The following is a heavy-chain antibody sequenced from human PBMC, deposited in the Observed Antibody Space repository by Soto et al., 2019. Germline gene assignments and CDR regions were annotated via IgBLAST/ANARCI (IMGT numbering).Heavy chain of an antibody. J-gene: IGHJ4*02. V-gene: IGHV3-30*18. Sequence: QVQLVESGGGVVQPGRSLRLSCEASGSTFSSYGMHWVRQTPGKGLEWVAVISYDGSNKYYRDSVKGRFTISRDSSKNTLYLQMNSLRAEDTAVYYCAKALVAYCCGGSCYFRGMDYWGQGTLVTVSS. CDR2: ISYDGSNK. CDR3: AKALVAYCCGGSCYFRGMDY. D-gene: IGHD2-15*01. CDR1: GSTFSSYG.